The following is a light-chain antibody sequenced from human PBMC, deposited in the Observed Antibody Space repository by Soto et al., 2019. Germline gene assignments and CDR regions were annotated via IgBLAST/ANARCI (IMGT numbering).Light chain of an antibody. J-gene: IGKJ3*01. CDR1: QSVSSY. Sequence: EIVLTQSPATLSLSPGERATLSCRASQSVSSYLAWYQQQPGQAPRLLIYDASNRATGIPARFSCSGSWTAFTLTISRLEPEDFAVYYCEQPLFTFGPGTKVDIK. CDR2: DAS. V-gene: IGKV3-11*01. CDR3: EQPLFT.